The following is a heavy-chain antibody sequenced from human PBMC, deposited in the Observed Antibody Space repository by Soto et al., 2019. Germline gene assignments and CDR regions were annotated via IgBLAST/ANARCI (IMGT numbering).Heavy chain of an antibody. J-gene: IGHJ4*02. CDR3: ARMFSWYDPLYYFDF. CDR2: ISSGSRAI. CDR1: GFTFSDYY. Sequence: QVQLVESGGGLVKPGGSLTLSCAASGFTFSDYYMSWIRQAPGKGLEWISSISSGSRAIYYADSVKGRFTISRDNAKNSLYLQMSSLRADDTAVYYCARMFSWYDPLYYFDFWGRGTLVTVSS. D-gene: IGHD1-1*01. V-gene: IGHV3-11*01.